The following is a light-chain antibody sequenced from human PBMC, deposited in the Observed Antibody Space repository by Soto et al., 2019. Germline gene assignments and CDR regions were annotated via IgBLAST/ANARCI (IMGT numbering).Light chain of an antibody. V-gene: IGKV3-15*01. CDR3: QQYNNGPT. CDR2: GAS. CDR1: QSVSSN. Sequence: EIVMTQSPATLSVSPGERATLSCRASQSVSSNLAWYQQKPGQAPRLLIYGASTWATGIPARFSGSGSGTAFTLTISSLQSEDFAVYYCQQYNNGPTFGQGTKVEIK. J-gene: IGKJ1*01.